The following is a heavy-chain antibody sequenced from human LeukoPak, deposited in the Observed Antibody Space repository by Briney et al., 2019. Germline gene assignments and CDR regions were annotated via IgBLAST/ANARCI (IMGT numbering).Heavy chain of an antibody. Sequence: GGSLRLSCEMSGFTFSTDAMTWVRQAPGKGLEWVSTISGSGALTYYADSVKGRFTISRDNSKNTLYLQMNSLRAEDTAVYYCAKGRDYGDTKDAFDIWGQGTMVTVSS. V-gene: IGHV3-23*01. CDR1: GFTFSTDA. CDR2: ISGSGALT. J-gene: IGHJ3*02. CDR3: AKGRDYGDTKDAFDI. D-gene: IGHD4-17*01.